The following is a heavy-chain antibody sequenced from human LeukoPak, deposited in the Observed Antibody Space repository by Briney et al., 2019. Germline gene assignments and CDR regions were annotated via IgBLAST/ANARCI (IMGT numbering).Heavy chain of an antibody. CDR2: ISGSGDTT. V-gene: IGHV3-23*01. CDR3: AKGYLRVTFDAFHI. CDR1: GFTFANYA. Sequence: GGSLRLSCTASGFTFANYAMSWVRQAPGKGRESVASISGSGDTTYSTDFVKGRFTISRDNSKNTLYLQMNSLRADDTAVYYCAKGYLRVTFDAFHIWGQGTMVTVSS. J-gene: IGHJ3*02. D-gene: IGHD3-3*01.